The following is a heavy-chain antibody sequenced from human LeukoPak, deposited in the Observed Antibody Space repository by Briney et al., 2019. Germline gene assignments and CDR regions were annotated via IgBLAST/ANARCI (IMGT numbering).Heavy chain of an antibody. V-gene: IGHV3-7*04. CDR1: GFPFSSCW. Sequence: GGSLRLSCVASGFPFSSCWMTWVRQAPGKGLEWVSNIKQDGSKKSYVDSVKGRFTISRDNAKNSLYLQMNSLRAEDTAIYYCTRVGYIDEGIDYWGQGTLVTVSS. CDR2: IKQDGSKK. J-gene: IGHJ4*02. D-gene: IGHD5-24*01. CDR3: TRVGYIDEGIDY.